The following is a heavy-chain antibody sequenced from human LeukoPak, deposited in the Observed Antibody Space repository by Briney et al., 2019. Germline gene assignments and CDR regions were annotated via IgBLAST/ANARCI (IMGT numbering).Heavy chain of an antibody. CDR2: ISYDGSNK. V-gene: IGHV3-30-3*01. J-gene: IGHJ4*02. CDR3: ARDLPNYYGSSGYPHFDY. CDR1: GFTFSSYA. Sequence: GRTLRLSCAASGFTFSSYAMHCVPQAPGKGLEWVAVISYDGSNKYYADSVKGRFTISKDNSKNTLYLQIHSPRAEDTGVYYCARDLPNYYGSSGYPHFDYWGQGTLVTVSS. D-gene: IGHD3-22*01.